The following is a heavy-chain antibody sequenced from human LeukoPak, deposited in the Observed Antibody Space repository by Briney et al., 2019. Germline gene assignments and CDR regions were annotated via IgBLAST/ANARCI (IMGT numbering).Heavy chain of an antibody. J-gene: IGHJ6*03. CDR3: ARLIRYFDWLLSPNYYYYYMDV. CDR1: GYTFTGYY. D-gene: IGHD3-9*01. CDR2: INPNSGGT. Sequence: ASVKVSCKASGYTFTGYYMHWVRQAPGQGLEWMGWINPNSGGTNYAQKFQGRVTMTRDTSISTAYMELSRLRSEDTAVYYCARLIRYFDWLLSPNYYYYYMDVWGKGTTVTISS. V-gene: IGHV1-2*02.